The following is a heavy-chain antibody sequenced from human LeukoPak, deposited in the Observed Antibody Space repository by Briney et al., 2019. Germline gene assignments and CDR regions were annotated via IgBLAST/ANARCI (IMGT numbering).Heavy chain of an antibody. V-gene: IGHV3-13*05. J-gene: IGHJ6*03. CDR1: GFTFSSYA. D-gene: IGHD3-22*01. Sequence: GRSRRLSCVASGFTFSSYAVHWDRQAKGKGLDWVSAIGTAGDPYYPGSVKGRFTISRENAKNSLYLQMNSLRGGDTAVYYCARGRGDLYYYDSSGYPSYYYYMDVWGKGTTVT. CDR2: IGTAGDP. CDR3: ARGRGDLYYYDSSGYPSYYYYMDV.